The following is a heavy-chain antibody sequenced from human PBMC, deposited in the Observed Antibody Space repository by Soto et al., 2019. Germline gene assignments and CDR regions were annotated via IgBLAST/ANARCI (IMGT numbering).Heavy chain of an antibody. CDR3: AKDYYDSSGPVIY. CDR1: GFAFSSYG. J-gene: IGHJ4*02. CDR2: ISYDGSNK. Sequence: GGSLRLSCAASGFAFSSYGMHWVRQAPGKGLEWVAVISYDGSNKYYADSVKGRFTISRDNSKNTLYLQMNSLRAEDTAVYYCAKDYYDSSGPVIYWGQGTLVTVSS. D-gene: IGHD3-22*01. V-gene: IGHV3-30*18.